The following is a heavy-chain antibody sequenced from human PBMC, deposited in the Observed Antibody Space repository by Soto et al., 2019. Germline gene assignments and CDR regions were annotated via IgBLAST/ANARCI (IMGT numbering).Heavy chain of an antibody. CDR1: GGSFSGYY. Sequence: PSETLSLTCAVYGGSFSGYYWSWIRQPPGKGLEWIGEINHSGSTNYNPSLKSRVTISVDTSKNQFSLRLSSVTAADTAVNYCARGVKQWHHTGDIYYYYGMDVWGQGTTVTVSS. J-gene: IGHJ6*02. V-gene: IGHV4-34*01. D-gene: IGHD6-19*01. CDR2: INHSGST. CDR3: ARGVKQWHHTGDIYYYYGMDV.